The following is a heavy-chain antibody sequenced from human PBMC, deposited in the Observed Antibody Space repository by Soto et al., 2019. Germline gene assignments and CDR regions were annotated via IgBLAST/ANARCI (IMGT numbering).Heavy chain of an antibody. CDR1: GGSISRGGYS. CDR3: ARLGVLYCSGGSCYPTYYFDY. CDR2: IYHSGST. J-gene: IGHJ4*02. Sequence: SETLSLTWAGSGGSISRGGYSWSWIRQPPGKGLEWIGYIYHSGSTYYNPSLKSRVTISVDRSKNQFSLKLSSVTAADTAVYYCARLGVLYCSGGSCYPTYYFDYWGQGTLVTVSS. D-gene: IGHD2-15*01. V-gene: IGHV4-30-2*01.